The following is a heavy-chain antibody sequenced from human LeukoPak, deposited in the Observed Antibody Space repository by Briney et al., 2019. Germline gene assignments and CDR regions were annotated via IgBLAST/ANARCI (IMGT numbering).Heavy chain of an antibody. V-gene: IGHV1-69*04. CDR2: IIPILGIA. Sequence: SVKVSCKASGGTFSSYANSWVRQAPGQGLEWMGRIIPILGIANYAQKFQGRVTITADKSTSTAYMELSSLRSEDTAVYYCARDIAARRGFDYWGQGTLVTVSS. CDR3: ARDIAARRGFDY. J-gene: IGHJ4*02. D-gene: IGHD6-6*01. CDR1: GGTFSSYA.